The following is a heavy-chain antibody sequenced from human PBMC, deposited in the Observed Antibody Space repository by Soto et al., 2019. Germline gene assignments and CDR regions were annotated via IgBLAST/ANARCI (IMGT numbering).Heavy chain of an antibody. Sequence: PGGSLRLSCAASGFTFGDYYMSWIRQAPGKGLEWVSYISSSSSYTNYADSVKGRFTISRDNAKNSLYLQMNSLRAEDTAVYYCARDSPRNGYYFDYWGQGTLVTVSS. CDR1: GFTFGDYY. V-gene: IGHV3-11*05. J-gene: IGHJ4*02. CDR2: ISSSSSYT. CDR3: ARDSPRNGYYFDY. D-gene: IGHD2-8*01.